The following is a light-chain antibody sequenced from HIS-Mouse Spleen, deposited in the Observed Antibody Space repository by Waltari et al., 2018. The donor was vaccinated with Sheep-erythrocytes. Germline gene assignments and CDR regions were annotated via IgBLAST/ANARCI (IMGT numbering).Light chain of an antibody. CDR1: RSAVGRYNL. J-gene: IGLJ3*02. V-gene: IGLV2-23*01. CDR3: CSYAGSSTPWV. CDR2: EGS. Sequence: QSALTQPASVSGSPGQSITLSCTGTRSAVGRYNLFPSYQQHPGKAPKLMIYEGSKRPSGVSNRFSGSKSGNTASLTISGLQAEDEADYYCCSYAGSSTPWVFGGGTKLTVL.